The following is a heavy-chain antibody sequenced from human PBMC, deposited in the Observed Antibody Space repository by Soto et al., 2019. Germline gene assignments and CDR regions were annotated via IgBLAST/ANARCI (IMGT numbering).Heavy chain of an antibody. D-gene: IGHD4-17*01. Sequence: PGGSLRLSCAASGFTFSSYAMHWVRQAPGKGLEWVAVISYDGSNKYYADSVKGRFTISRDNSKNTLYLQMNSLRAEDTAVYYCASLHSLSAVTNYYYSGMDVWGQGTTVTVSS. J-gene: IGHJ6*02. CDR1: GFTFSSYA. V-gene: IGHV3-30-3*01. CDR3: ASLHSLSAVTNYYYSGMDV. CDR2: ISYDGSNK.